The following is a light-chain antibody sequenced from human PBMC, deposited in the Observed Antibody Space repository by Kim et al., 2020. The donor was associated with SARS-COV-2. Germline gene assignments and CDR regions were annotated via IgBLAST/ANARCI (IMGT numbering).Light chain of an antibody. J-gene: IGKJ1*01. V-gene: IGKV1-39*01. Sequence: DIQMTQSPSSLSASVGDRVTITCRASQSISTYLNWYQWKPGRAPKLLIYASSILQSGVPSRFSGSGSGTDFTLTISSLQPEDIATYYRQQSHSAMTFGQGTKVDIK. CDR1: QSISTY. CDR3: QQSHSAMT. CDR2: ASS.